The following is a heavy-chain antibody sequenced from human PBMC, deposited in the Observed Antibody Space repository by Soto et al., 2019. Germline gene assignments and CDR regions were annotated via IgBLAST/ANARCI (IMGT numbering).Heavy chain of an antibody. D-gene: IGHD1-7*01. CDR3: ARDRKLELPGNYYYYGMDV. Sequence: SETLSPTCSVSGGSTRDYFWTWIRHLPGRGLEWVGYIPSIGTVTYNSSFRRRFTISLARPRTQFSLKLGSVTAADTAVYFCARDRKLELPGNYYYYGMDVWGQGTTVTVSS. V-gene: IGHV4-59*01. CDR1: GGSTRDYF. CDR2: IPSIGTV. J-gene: IGHJ6*02.